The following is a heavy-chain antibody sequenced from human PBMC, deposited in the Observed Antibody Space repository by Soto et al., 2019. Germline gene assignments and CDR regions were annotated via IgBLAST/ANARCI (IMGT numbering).Heavy chain of an antibody. V-gene: IGHV4-59*01. J-gene: IGHJ4*02. CDR3: ASQSTLIRPFDY. Sequence: SETLSLTCTVSGGSISSYYWSWIRQPPGKGLEWIGYIYYSGSTNYNPSLKSRVTISVDTSKNQFSLKLSSVTAADTAVYYCASQSTLIRPFDYWGQGTLVT. CDR2: IYYSGST. D-gene: IGHD2-8*01. CDR1: GGSISSYY.